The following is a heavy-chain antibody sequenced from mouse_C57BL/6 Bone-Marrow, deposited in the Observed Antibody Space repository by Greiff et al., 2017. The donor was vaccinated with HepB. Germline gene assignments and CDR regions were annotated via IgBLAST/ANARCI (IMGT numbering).Heavy chain of an antibody. Sequence: EVQGVESGEGLVKPGGSLKLSCAASGFTFSSYAMSWVRQTPEKRLEWVAYISSGGDYIYYADTVKGRFTISRDNARNTLYLQMSSLKSEDTAMYYCTRITTVLATYWYFDVWGTGTTVTVSS. D-gene: IGHD1-1*01. V-gene: IGHV5-9-1*02. CDR3: TRITTVLATYWYFDV. J-gene: IGHJ1*03. CDR1: GFTFSSYA. CDR2: ISSGGDYI.